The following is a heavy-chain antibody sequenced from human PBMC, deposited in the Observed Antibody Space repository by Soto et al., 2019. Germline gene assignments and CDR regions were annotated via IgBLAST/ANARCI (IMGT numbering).Heavy chain of an antibody. V-gene: IGHV3-15*01. CDR2: IKSKTDGGTT. D-gene: IGHD4-17*01. Sequence: GGSLRLSCAASGFTFSNAWMSWVRQAPGKGLEWVGRIKSKTDGGTTDYAAPVKGRFTISRDDSKNTLYLQMNSLKTEDTAVYYCTTDEVRGTVTTAPLQAPGGYWGQGTLVTVAS. J-gene: IGHJ4*02. CDR1: GFTFSNAW. CDR3: TTDEVRGTVTTAPLQAPGGY.